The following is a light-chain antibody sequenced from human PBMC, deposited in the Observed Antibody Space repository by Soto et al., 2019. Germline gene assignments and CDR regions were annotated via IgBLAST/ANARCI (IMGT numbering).Light chain of an antibody. J-gene: IGLJ2*01. V-gene: IGLV2-8*01. CDR1: SSDIGHYDY. Sequence: QSALTQPPSASGSPGQSVTISCTGTSSDIGHYDYVSWYQHQPGKAPTLMIYEVSKRPSGVPDRFSGSKFGYTASLTVAGLQVEDEADYYCSSYGGSNNLVFGGGTKLTVL. CDR3: SSYGGSNNLV. CDR2: EVS.